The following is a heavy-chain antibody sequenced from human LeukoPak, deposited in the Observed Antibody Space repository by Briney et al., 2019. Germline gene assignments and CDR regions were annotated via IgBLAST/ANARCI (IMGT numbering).Heavy chain of an antibody. CDR3: ARALYCTNGVCYTGFDY. Sequence: ASVKLSCKASGYTFTGYYMHWVRQAPGQGLEWMGWINPNSGGTNYAQKFQGRVTMTRDTSISTAYMELSRLRSDDTAVYYCARALYCTNGVCYTGFDYWGQGTLVTVSS. CDR2: INPNSGGT. D-gene: IGHD2-8*01. CDR1: GYTFTGYY. J-gene: IGHJ4*02. V-gene: IGHV1-2*02.